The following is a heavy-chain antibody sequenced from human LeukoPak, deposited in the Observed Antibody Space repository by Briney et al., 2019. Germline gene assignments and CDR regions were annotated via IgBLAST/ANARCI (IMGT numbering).Heavy chain of an antibody. V-gene: IGHV4-59*11. J-gene: IGHJ4*02. Sequence: PSETLSLTCTVSGGSISNHYWSWIRQTPGKGLEWIGYIHYTGTTNYNPTLKSRVTISVDMSKNQFSLNIDSVTAADTAVYYCAGGGWSLDFWGRGTLVTVSS. CDR2: IHYTGTT. D-gene: IGHD6-19*01. CDR3: AGGGWSLDF. CDR1: GGSISNHY.